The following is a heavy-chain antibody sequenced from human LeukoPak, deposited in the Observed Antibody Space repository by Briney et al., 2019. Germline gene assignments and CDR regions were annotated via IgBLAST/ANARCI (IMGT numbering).Heavy chain of an antibody. CDR1: GFTFSNYW. Sequence: GGSLRLSCVVSGFTFSNYWMSWVRQAPGKGLEWVANIKQDESEKYYVDSVKGRFTISRDNAKNSLYLQMNSVRAEDTAVYYCARGSAVTANNFDFWGQGTLVTVSS. D-gene: IGHD4-11*01. J-gene: IGHJ4*02. V-gene: IGHV3-7*01. CDR3: ARGSAVTANNFDF. CDR2: IKQDESEK.